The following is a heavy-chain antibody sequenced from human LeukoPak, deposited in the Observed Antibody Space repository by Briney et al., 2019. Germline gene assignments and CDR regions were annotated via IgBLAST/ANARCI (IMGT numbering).Heavy chain of an antibody. CDR1: GFTFSSYS. J-gene: IGHJ6*03. CDR2: ISSSSSTI. V-gene: IGHV3-48*01. D-gene: IGHD3-22*01. CDR3: ARDIRSSGYYYYYYYMDV. Sequence: PGGSLRLSCAASGFTFSSYSMNWVRQAPGKGLEWVSYISSSSSTIYYADSVKGRFTISRDNAKNSLYLQMNSLRAEDTAVYYCARDIRSSGYYYYYYYMDVWGKGTTVTASS.